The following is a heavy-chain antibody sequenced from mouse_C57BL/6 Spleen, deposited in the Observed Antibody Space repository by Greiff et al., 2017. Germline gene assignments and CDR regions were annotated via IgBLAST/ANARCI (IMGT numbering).Heavy chain of an antibody. J-gene: IGHJ4*01. V-gene: IGHV1-55*01. CDR1: GYTFTSYW. CDR3: ERGIYYYYDDAEYYAMDY. D-gene: IGHD2-4*01. Sequence: VQLQQPGAELVKPGASVKMSCKASGYTFTSYWITWVKQRPGQGLEWIGDIYPGSGSTNYNEKFKSKATLTVDTSSSTAYMQLSSLTSEDAAVYYCERGIYYYYDDAEYYAMDYWGQGTSVTVSS. CDR2: IYPGSGST.